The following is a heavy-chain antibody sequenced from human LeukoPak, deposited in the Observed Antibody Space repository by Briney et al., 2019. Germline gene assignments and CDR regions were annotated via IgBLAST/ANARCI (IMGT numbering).Heavy chain of an antibody. J-gene: IGHJ6*03. D-gene: IGHD2-2*01. Sequence: SQTLSLTCTVSGGSISSGDYYWSWIRQPPGKGLEWIGYTYYSGSTYYNPSLKSRVTISVDTSKNQFSLKLSSVTAADTAVYYCARAVCSSTSCYPVGYYYYMDVWGKGTTVTVSS. CDR3: ARAVCSSTSCYPVGYYYYMDV. CDR1: GGSISSGDYY. CDR2: TYYSGST. V-gene: IGHV4-30-4*01.